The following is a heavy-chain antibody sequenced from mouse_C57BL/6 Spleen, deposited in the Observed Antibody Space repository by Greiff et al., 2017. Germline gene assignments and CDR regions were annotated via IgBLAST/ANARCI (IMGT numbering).Heavy chain of an antibody. V-gene: IGHV1-42*01. CDR2: INPSTGGT. Sequence: VQLQQSGPELVKPGASVKISCKASGYSFTGYYMNWVKQSPEKSLEWIGEINPSTGGTTYNQKFKAKATLTVDKSSSTAYMQLKSLTSEDSAVYYCTRRGDGYFWYFDVWGTGTTVTVSS. CDR1: GYSFTGYY. CDR3: TRRGDGYFWYFDV. J-gene: IGHJ1*03. D-gene: IGHD2-3*01.